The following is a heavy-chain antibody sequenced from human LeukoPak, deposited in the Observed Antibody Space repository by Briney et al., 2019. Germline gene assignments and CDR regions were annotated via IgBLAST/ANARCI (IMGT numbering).Heavy chain of an antibody. J-gene: IGHJ4*02. CDR3: ARVGATGDFDY. CDR1: GYTFTGYY. D-gene: IGHD3-10*01. Sequence: GASVKVSCKASGYTFTGYYMHWVRQATGQGLEWMGWMNPNSGNTGYAQKFQGRVTMTRNTSISTAYMELSSLRSEDTAVYYCARVGATGDFDYWGQGTLVTVSS. V-gene: IGHV1-8*02. CDR2: MNPNSGNT.